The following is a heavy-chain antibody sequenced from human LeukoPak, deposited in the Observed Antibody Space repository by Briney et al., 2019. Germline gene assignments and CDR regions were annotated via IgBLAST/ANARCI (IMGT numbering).Heavy chain of an antibody. V-gene: IGHV3-30*18. D-gene: IGHD6-19*01. CDR2: ISYDGSNK. CDR1: GFTFSSYD. J-gene: IGHJ4*02. CDR3: AKDRVAGKAYYFDY. Sequence: GGSLRLSCAASGFTFSSYDMHWLRQALGKGLEWVAVISYDGSNKYYADSVKGRFTISRDNSKNTLYLQMNSLRAEDTAVYYCAKDRVAGKAYYFDYWGPGTLVTVSS.